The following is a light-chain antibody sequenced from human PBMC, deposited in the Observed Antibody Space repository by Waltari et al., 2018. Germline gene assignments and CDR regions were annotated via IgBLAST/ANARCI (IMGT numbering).Light chain of an antibody. V-gene: IGLV2-14*01. J-gene: IGLJ3*02. CDR1: SSDVGGYNY. Sequence: QSALTQPASVSGSPGQSITISYTGTSSDVGGYNYVSWYQQHPGKAPKLMIYDVTKRPSGVSTRFSGSKSGNTASLTISGLQAEDEADYYCSSFTSSSTLRVFGGGTKLTVL. CDR3: SSFTSSSTLRV. CDR2: DVT.